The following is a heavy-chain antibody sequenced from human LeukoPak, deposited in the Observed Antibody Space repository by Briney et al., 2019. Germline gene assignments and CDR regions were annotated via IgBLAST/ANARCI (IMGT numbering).Heavy chain of an antibody. V-gene: IGHV4-59*01. CDR2: ISNSGST. J-gene: IGHJ4*02. CDR1: GDSISSYY. D-gene: IGHD3-16*01. Sequence: SETLSLTCTVSGDSISSYYWSWIRQPPGKGLEWIGDISNSGSTNYNPSLKSRVTISVDTSENHFSLKLSSVTAADTAIYYCARVGRGDYVWGSYSFDFWGQGTLVTVSS. CDR3: ARVGRGDYVWGSYSFDF.